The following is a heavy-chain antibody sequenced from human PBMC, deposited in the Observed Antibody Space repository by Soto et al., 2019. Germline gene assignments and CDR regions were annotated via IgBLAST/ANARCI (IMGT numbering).Heavy chain of an antibody. CDR1: GGSISSYY. J-gene: IGHJ6*02. V-gene: IGHV4-59*01. D-gene: IGHD3-10*01. CDR3: ARYKKEVRGVIISFYYGMDV. Sequence: SETLSLTCTVSGGSISSYYWSWIRQPPGKGLEWIGYISYGGSTNYNPSLKSRVTISVDTSKNQFSLKLSSVTAADTAVYYCARYKKEVRGVIISFYYGMDVWGQGTTVTVSS. CDR2: ISYGGST.